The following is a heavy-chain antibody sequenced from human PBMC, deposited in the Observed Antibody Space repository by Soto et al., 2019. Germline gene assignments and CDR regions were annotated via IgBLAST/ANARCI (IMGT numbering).Heavy chain of an antibody. Sequence: VKVSCKASGYTFTSYGISWVRQAPGQGLEWMGWISAYNGNTNYAQKLQGRVTMTTDTSTSTAYMELRSLRSDDTAVYYCAGGLDCSGGSCYSDWFDPWGQGTLVTVSS. V-gene: IGHV1-18*01. D-gene: IGHD2-15*01. J-gene: IGHJ5*02. CDR3: AGGLDCSGGSCYSDWFDP. CDR1: GYTFTSYG. CDR2: ISAYNGNT.